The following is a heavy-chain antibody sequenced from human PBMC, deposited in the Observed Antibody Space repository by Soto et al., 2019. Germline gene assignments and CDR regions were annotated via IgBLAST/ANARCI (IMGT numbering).Heavy chain of an antibody. J-gene: IGHJ5*02. CDR1: IWSFIDNY. D-gene: IGHD3-16*01. Sequence: PSETLSRTCSFYIWSFIDNYCSLIRQPPGKGLEWLGEINHSGSTNHNPSLKSRVTILADTYKKQFSLKLSSVTAADTAVYYCATRRGEIKGPWGQGTMVNVSS. CDR2: INHSGST. V-gene: IGHV4-34*01. CDR3: ATRRGEIKGP.